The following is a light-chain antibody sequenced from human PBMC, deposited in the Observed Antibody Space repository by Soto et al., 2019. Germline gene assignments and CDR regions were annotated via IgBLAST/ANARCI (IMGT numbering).Light chain of an antibody. Sequence: DNQITQSPSTVSASVGDRVTITFRARQSFSSWFAWYQQKPGKAPKLLIYAASSLESGVPSRFSGSGSGTEFTLTISSLQPDDYATYYCQQYHAYSAFGQGTKVDIK. CDR3: QQYHAYSA. J-gene: IGKJ1*01. V-gene: IGKV1-5*01. CDR1: QSFSSW. CDR2: AAS.